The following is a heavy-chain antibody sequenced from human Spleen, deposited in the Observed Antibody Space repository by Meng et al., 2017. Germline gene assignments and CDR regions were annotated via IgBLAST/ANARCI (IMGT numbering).Heavy chain of an antibody. V-gene: IGHV3-21*01. J-gene: IGHJ5*02. Sequence: GESLKISCAASGFIFSSYSMHWVRQAPGKGLEWVSSISTGSIYKYYADSLKGRFTISRDNAENSLYLRMNSLRADDTAVYYCVREASGGTCPWGQGTLVTVSS. CDR2: ISTGSIYK. CDR3: VREASGGTCP. D-gene: IGHD2-15*01. CDR1: GFIFSSYS.